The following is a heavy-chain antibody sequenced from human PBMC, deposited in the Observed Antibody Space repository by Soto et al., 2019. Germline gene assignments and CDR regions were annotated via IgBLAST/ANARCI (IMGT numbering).Heavy chain of an antibody. V-gene: IGHV3-23*01. J-gene: IGHJ5*02. CDR2: ISGSGGST. Sequence: EVQLLESGGGLVQPGGSLRLSCAASGFTFSSYAMSWVRQAQGKGLEWVSAISGSGGSTYYADSVKGRFTISRDNSKNTLYLQMNSLRAEDTAVYYCATNLYGDYMNWFDPWGQGTLVTVSS. CDR1: GFTFSSYA. CDR3: ATNLYGDYMNWFDP. D-gene: IGHD4-17*01.